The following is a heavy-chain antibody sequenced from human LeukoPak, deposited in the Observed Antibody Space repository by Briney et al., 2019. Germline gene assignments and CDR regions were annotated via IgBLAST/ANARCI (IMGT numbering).Heavy chain of an antibody. CDR1: GFTVSSNY. V-gene: IGHV3-53*05. CDR3: ARGRSLYGMDV. J-gene: IGHJ6*02. Sequence: PGGSLRLSCAASGFTVSSNYMSWVRQAPGKGLEWVSVIYSSGTTYYADSVKGRFTISRDNSKNTLYVQMNSLRPEDTAVYYCARGRSLYGMDVWGQGTTVTVSS. CDR2: IYSSGTT.